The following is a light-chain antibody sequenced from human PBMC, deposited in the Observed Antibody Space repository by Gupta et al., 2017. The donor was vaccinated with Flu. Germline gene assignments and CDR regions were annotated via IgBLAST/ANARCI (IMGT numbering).Light chain of an antibody. V-gene: IGKV3-11*01. CDR2: DAS. J-gene: IGKJ2*02. CDR1: QSVGTF. CDR3: QHRKEGPPAGT. Sequence: EIVLTQSPATLSLSPGERATLSCRARQSVGTFLAWYQQRPGQPPRLLIYDASNRATGIPAMCSGSGEGTDGXLTISSXEPEDFEVYYCQHRKEGPPAGTFGXGTKLEIK.